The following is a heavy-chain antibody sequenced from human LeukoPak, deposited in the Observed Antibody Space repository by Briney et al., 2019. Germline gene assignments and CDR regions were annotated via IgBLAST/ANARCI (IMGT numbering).Heavy chain of an antibody. CDR2: ISYDGKDK. Sequence: PGESLRLSCATSGFTFSNFGMNWVRQAPGKGLQWLGFISYDGKDKYYSDSVKGRISISRDNSKSTLYVQLDSLTSDDTALYYCAKARGSGFQRGDAFDVWGQGTRVTVSS. CDR1: GFTFSNFG. V-gene: IGHV3-30*02. J-gene: IGHJ3*01. D-gene: IGHD6-19*01. CDR3: AKARGSGFQRGDAFDV.